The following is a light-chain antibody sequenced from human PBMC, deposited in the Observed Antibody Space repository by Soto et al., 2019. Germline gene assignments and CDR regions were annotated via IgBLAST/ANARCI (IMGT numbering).Light chain of an antibody. V-gene: IGKV1-39*01. J-gene: IGKJ2*01. Sequence: DIQMTQSPSSLSASVGDRVTITCRASQSISSYLNWYQQKPGKAPKLLIYAASSLQSGVPSRFSGSGSGTDFTLTIGSLQPEDFATYFCRQSYSTPPSVGQGTKLEIK. CDR1: QSISSY. CDR2: AAS. CDR3: RQSYSTPPS.